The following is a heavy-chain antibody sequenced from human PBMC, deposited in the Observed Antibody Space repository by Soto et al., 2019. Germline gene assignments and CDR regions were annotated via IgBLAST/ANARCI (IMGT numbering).Heavy chain of an antibody. D-gene: IGHD6-13*01. V-gene: IGHV1-3*01. CDR1: GYTFTSYA. CDR3: ARVRPSSSWYKAGGWFDP. CDR2: INAGNGNT. J-gene: IGHJ5*02. Sequence: QVQLVQSGAEVKKPGASVKVSCKASGYTFTSYAMHWVRQAPGQRLEWMGWINAGNGNTKYSQKFQGRVTITRDTSASTADMELSSLRSEDTAVYYCARVRPSSSWYKAGGWFDPWGQGTLVTVSS.